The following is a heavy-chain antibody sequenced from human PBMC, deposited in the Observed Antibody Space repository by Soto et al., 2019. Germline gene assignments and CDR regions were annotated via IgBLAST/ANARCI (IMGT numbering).Heavy chain of an antibody. CDR3: TRVQKKYRTTSGVDFDS. D-gene: IGHD5-12*01. CDR1: GFTFEEHT. CDR2: LSWDGGTT. J-gene: IGHJ4*02. Sequence: EVMLEESGGAVVQPGGSLRLSCVVSGFTFEEHTIHSVRQAPGKGLEWISLLSWDGGTTYYAESVKGRFTISRDSGTNSVFLQMDSLRSEDTALYYCTRVQKKYRTTSGVDFDSWGQGTQVTVSS. V-gene: IGHV3-43*01.